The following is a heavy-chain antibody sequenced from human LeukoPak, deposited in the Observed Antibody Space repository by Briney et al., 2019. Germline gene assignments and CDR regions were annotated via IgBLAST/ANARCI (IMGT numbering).Heavy chain of an antibody. CDR1: GGSISSYY. CDR2: IYYSGST. D-gene: IGHD1-1*01. V-gene: IGHV4-59*01. Sequence: SETLSLTCTVSGGSISSYYWSWIRQPPGKGLEWIGYIYYSGSTNYNPSLKSRVTISVDTSKNQFSLKLSSVTAADTAVYYCARARRRNWNYLDDWGQGTLVTVS. CDR3: ARARRRNWNYLDD. J-gene: IGHJ4*02.